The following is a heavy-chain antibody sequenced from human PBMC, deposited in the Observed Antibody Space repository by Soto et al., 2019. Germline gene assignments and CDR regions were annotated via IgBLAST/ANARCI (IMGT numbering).Heavy chain of an antibody. V-gene: IGHV1-18*01. CDR1: GYTFTSCG. CDR2: ISACNGNT. CDR3: ARSKSRTSNWFDP. J-gene: IGHJ5*02. Sequence: GASVKVSCKASGYTFTSCGISWVRQAPGQGLEWMGWISACNGNTNYAQKLQGRVTMTTDTSTSTAYMELRSLRSDDTAVYYCARSKSRTSNWFDPWGQGTLVTVSS.